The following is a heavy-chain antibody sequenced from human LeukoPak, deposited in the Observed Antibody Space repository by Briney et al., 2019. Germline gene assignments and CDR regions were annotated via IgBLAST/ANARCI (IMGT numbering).Heavy chain of an antibody. Sequence: SETLSLTCTVSGGSISSYYWSWIRQPPGKGLEWLGYIYYSGSTNYNPSLKSRVTISVDTSKNQFSLKLSSVTAADTAVYYCARVRYSSSWYPGHYYYYYGMDVWGQGTTVTVSS. V-gene: IGHV4-59*01. CDR3: ARVRYSSSWYPGHYYYYYGMDV. CDR1: GGSISSYY. CDR2: IYYSGST. J-gene: IGHJ6*02. D-gene: IGHD6-13*01.